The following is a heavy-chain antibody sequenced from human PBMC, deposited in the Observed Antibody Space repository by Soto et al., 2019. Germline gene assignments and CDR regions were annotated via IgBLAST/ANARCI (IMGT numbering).Heavy chain of an antibody. CDR1: GYTFTSYD. CDR3: AKATASAAWYYFDY. CDR2: MNPNSGNT. J-gene: IGHJ4*02. V-gene: IGHV1-8*01. Sequence: ASVKVSCKASGYTFTSYDINWVRQATGQGLEWMGWMNPNSGNTGYAQKFQGRVTMTRNTSISTAYMELSSLRSEDTAVYYCAKATASAAWYYFDYWGQGTLVTVS. D-gene: IGHD2-2*01.